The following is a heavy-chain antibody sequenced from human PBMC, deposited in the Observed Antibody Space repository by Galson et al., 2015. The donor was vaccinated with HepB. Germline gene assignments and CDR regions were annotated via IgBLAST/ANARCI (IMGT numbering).Heavy chain of an antibody. CDR1: GFTFTSSA. J-gene: IGHJ6*02. D-gene: IGHD3/OR15-3a*01. V-gene: IGHV1-58*02. CDR2: IVVGSANI. Sequence: SVKVSCKASGFTFTSSAIQGVRQARVQRLEWIGWIVVGSANITYAQKFQERVTTTRDMSTSTAYMELSSLRSEDTAVYYCAADTQDFDMYAMDVCGQGTTLTVSS. CDR3: AADTQDFDMYAMDV.